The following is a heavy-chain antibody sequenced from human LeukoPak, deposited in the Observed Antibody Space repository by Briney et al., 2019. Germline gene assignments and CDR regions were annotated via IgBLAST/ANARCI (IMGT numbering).Heavy chain of an antibody. V-gene: IGHV3-74*03. J-gene: IGHJ4*02. Sequence: GGSLRLSSVTSGFPFTTYWIHWIRQAPGKGLEWVSRLSSDGSRSTYADSVKGRFIISRDNAKKTVYLQMNSLRVEDTAFYFCARFAAYEYHFDYWGRGALVTVSS. CDR2: LSSDGSRS. CDR1: GFPFTTYW. D-gene: IGHD5-12*01. CDR3: ARFAAYEYHFDY.